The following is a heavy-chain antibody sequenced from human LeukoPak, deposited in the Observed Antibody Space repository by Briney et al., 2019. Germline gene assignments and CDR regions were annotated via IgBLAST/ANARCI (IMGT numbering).Heavy chain of an antibody. Sequence: ASVKVSCKASGYTFTGYYMHWVRQAPGQGLEWMGWINPNTGGTNYAQKFQGRVTMTRDTSISTAYMELSRLRSDDTAVYYCARGDYLWGSYRPRVASSYFDYWGQGTLVTVSS. CDR1: GYTFTGYY. CDR3: ARGDYLWGSYRPRVASSYFDY. CDR2: INPNTGGT. D-gene: IGHD3-16*02. V-gene: IGHV1-2*02. J-gene: IGHJ4*02.